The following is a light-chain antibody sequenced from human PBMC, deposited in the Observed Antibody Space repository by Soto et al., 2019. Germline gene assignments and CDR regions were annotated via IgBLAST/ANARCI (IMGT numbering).Light chain of an antibody. V-gene: IGKV1-9*01. CDR2: ALS. CDR1: QGISSY. CDR3: QQLNTYPLT. J-gene: IGKJ4*01. Sequence: DIPLTQSPSFLSASVGDRVTITCRASQGISSYLAWYQQKPGKAPKLLIYALSTLQSGVPSRFSGSGSGTEFTLTISRLQPEDFATFYCQQLNTYPLTFGGGTKVEI.